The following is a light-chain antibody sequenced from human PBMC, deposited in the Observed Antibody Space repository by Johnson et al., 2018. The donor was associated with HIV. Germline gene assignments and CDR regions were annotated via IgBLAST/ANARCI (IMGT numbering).Light chain of an antibody. Sequence: QSVLTQPPSVSAAPGQKVAISCSGSSSNIGNNYVSWYQQLPGTAPKLLIYENNKRPSGIPDRFSGSKSGTSATLGIIELQTGDEADYYCGTWYSSLRVLYVCGTGTKVTVL. CDR2: ENN. CDR3: GTWYSSLRVLYV. CDR1: SSNIGNNY. V-gene: IGLV1-51*02. J-gene: IGLJ1*01.